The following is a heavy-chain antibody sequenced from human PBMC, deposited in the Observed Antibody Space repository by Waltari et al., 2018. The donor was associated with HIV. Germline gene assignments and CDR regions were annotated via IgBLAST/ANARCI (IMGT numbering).Heavy chain of an antibody. D-gene: IGHD5-18*01. CDR3: GSGSRRGHSHGIDY. Sequence: QVQLHESGPGMVKPSETLSLTCAVSGYSISSDYYWGWIRQPPGKGLEWIGSASRSGSTYYSPSLKSRVTISLDTSKNQFSLKLNSVAAADTAGYYCGSGSRRGHSHGIDYWGQGTLVTVSS. CDR1: GYSISSDYY. CDR2: ASRSGST. V-gene: IGHV4-38-2*01. J-gene: IGHJ4*02.